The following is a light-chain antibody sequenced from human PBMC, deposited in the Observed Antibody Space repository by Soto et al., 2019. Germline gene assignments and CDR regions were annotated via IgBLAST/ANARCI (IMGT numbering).Light chain of an antibody. V-gene: IGKV1D-12*01. J-gene: IGKJ4*01. CDR3: QQSDTFPAT. CDR2: SAS. Sequence: DIQMTQSPSSVSASVGDRVTITCRASQGIRSWLAWYQQKPGKAPKLLISSASTLQSGVPSRFSGSGSGTEFTLTISGLQPADFATYYCQQSDTFPATFGGGTRVEIK. CDR1: QGIRSW.